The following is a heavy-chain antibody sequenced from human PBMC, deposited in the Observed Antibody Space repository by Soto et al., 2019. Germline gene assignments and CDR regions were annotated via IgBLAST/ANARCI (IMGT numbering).Heavy chain of an antibody. CDR1: GYTFTTFW. J-gene: IGHJ5*02. V-gene: IGHV5-10-1*01. Sequence: PGESLKISCTGFGYTFTTFWISWVRQMPGKGLEWMGRIDPGDTYATYSPAFQGHVTISADKATSTAYLQWSSLKASDTAMYYCARIYCNTTTFDSWLDPWGQGTLVTVSS. CDR3: ARIYCNTTTFDSWLDP. D-gene: IGHD2-2*01. CDR2: IDPGDTYA.